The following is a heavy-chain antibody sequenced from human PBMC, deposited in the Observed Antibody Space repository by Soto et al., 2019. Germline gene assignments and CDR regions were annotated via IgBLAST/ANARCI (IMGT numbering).Heavy chain of an antibody. J-gene: IGHJ4*02. V-gene: IGHV4-34*01. Sequence: QVQLQQWGAGLLKPSETLSLTCAVYGGSFSGYYWSWIRQPPGKGLEWIGEINHSGSTNYNPSLKCRVTKSVDTSKNQFSLKLSSVTAADTAVYYCELGIYSSSWYPFDYWGQGTLVTVSS. D-gene: IGHD6-13*01. CDR1: GGSFSGYY. CDR2: INHSGST. CDR3: ELGIYSSSWYPFDY.